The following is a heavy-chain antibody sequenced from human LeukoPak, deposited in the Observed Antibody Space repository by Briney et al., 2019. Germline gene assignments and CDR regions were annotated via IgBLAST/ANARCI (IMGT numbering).Heavy chain of an antibody. CDR2: ISSRSTMI. Sequence: QAGGSLRLSCAASGFIFSGYSMNWVRQAPGKGLEWVSYISSRSTMIYYADSVRGRFTISRDNAKNSLYLQMDSLRAEDTAVYYCARGRFLNSPLYAFDIWGQGTMVTVSS. D-gene: IGHD4-23*01. J-gene: IGHJ3*02. CDR1: GFIFSGYS. CDR3: ARGRFLNSPLYAFDI. V-gene: IGHV3-48*01.